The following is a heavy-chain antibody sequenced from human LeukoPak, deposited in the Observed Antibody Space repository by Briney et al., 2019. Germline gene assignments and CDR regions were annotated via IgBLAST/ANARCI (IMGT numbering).Heavy chain of an antibody. Sequence: PSQTLSLTCTVSGGSISSGSYYWNWIRQPAGKGLEWIGRIYTSGNTNYNPSLESRVTISVDTSKNQFSLKLSSVTAADTAVYYCARRGDIWGRGTMVTVSS. CDR1: GGSISSGSYY. J-gene: IGHJ3*02. D-gene: IGHD3-16*01. V-gene: IGHV4-61*02. CDR2: IYTSGNT. CDR3: ARRGDI.